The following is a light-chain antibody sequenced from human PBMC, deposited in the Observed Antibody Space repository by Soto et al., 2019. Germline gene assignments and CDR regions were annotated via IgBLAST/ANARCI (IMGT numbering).Light chain of an antibody. J-gene: IGKJ1*01. CDR1: QSISSW. CDR2: DAS. Sequence: DIQMTQSPSTLSASVGDRVTITCRASQSISSWLAWYQQKPGKAPKLLIYDASNLESGVPLRFSGSGSGTEFTLTISSLQPDDFATYYCQQYNTYSTWTFGQGTKVEIK. CDR3: QQYNTYSTWT. V-gene: IGKV1-5*01.